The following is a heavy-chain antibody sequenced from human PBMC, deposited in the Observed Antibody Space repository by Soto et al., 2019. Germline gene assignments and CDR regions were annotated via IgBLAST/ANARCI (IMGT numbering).Heavy chain of an antibody. J-gene: IGHJ6*02. CDR3: AGHRRFLEDGMDV. Sequence: GESLKISCKGSGYRFPSYWISWVRQMPGKGLEWMGRIDPSDSYTNHSPSFQGHVTISADKSISTAYLQWSSPKASDTAMYYCAGHRRFLEDGMDVWGQGTTVTVSS. V-gene: IGHV5-10-1*01. D-gene: IGHD3-3*01. CDR1: GYRFPSYW. CDR2: IDPSDSYT.